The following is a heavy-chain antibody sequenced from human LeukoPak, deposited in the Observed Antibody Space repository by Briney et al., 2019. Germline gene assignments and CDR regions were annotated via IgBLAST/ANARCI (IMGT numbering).Heavy chain of an antibody. J-gene: IGHJ4*02. Sequence: SETLSLTCAVYGGSFSGYYWSWIRQPPGKGLEWIGEINHSGSTNYNPSLKSRVTISVDTSKNQFSLKLSSVTAADTAVYYCARRPFGDPFDYWGQGTLVTVSS. D-gene: IGHD3-10*01. CDR3: ARRPFGDPFDY. CDR1: GGSFSGYY. CDR2: INHSGST. V-gene: IGHV4-34*01.